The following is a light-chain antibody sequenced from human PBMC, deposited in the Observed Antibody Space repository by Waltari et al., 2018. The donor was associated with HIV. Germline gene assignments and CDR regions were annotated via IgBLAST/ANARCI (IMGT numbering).Light chain of an antibody. Sequence: QSALTQPASVSGSPGQSITISCTGTSSDVGGYNYVSWYQQHPGKAPKLMIYEVNSRPSGVSNRFSGSKSGITASLTISGLQTEDEADYYCSSYTSSSTLVFGGGTKLTVL. CDR3: SSYTSSSTLV. V-gene: IGLV2-14*01. CDR1: SSDVGGYNY. CDR2: EVN. J-gene: IGLJ2*01.